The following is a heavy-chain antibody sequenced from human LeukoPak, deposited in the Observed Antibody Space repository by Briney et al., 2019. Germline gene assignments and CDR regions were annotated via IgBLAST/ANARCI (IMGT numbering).Heavy chain of an antibody. CDR1: GGSFSDYY. D-gene: IGHD2-15*01. CDR2: INHSGST. CDR3: ARVGIVVVVAAKRLHPKDAFDI. J-gene: IGHJ3*02. Sequence: PSETLSLTCAVYGGSFSDYYWSWIRQPPGKGLEWIGEINHSGSTNYNPSLKSRVTISVDTSKNQFSLKLSSVTAADTAVYYCARVGIVVVVAAKRLHPKDAFDIWGQGTMVTVSS. V-gene: IGHV4-34*01.